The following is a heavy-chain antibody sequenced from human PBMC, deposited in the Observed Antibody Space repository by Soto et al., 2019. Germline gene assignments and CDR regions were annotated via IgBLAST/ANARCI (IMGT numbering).Heavy chain of an antibody. Sequence: GASVKGSCKASGYTFTSYAMHSVRQAPGQRLEWMGWINAGNGNTKYSQKFQGRVTITRDTSASTAYMELSSLSSEDTAVYYCARSIVVVTALDYWGQGTLVTVSS. CDR1: GYTFTSYA. CDR3: ARSIVVVTALDY. CDR2: INAGNGNT. J-gene: IGHJ4*02. D-gene: IGHD2-21*02. V-gene: IGHV1-3*01.